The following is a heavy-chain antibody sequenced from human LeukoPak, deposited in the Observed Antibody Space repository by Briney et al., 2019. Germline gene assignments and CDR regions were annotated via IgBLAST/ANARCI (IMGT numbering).Heavy chain of an antibody. Sequence: GGSLRLSCAASGFTFSSYWMSWVRQAPGKGLVWVSRINSDGSSTSYAGSVKGRFSVSRDNAKNTLYMQMNSLRAEDTAVYYCARVLDSSGYYYRNEAFDIWGQGTMVTVSS. D-gene: IGHD3-22*01. CDR3: ARVLDSSGYYYRNEAFDI. CDR2: INSDGSST. J-gene: IGHJ3*02. CDR1: GFTFSSYW. V-gene: IGHV3-74*01.